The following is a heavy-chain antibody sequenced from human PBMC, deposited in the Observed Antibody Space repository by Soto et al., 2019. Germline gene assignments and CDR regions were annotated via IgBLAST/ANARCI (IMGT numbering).Heavy chain of an antibody. V-gene: IGHV3-23*01. J-gene: IGHJ3*01. D-gene: IGHD2-15*01. CDR3: AKDPNTELLGGFEF. Sequence: EVRLLESGGGLVLPGGSLRLSCAASGFTFSSYTMSWVRQAPGKGLEWVSGVSGTGTRTYYADSVKGRFTISRDNSESTMALQMNSLRDEDTAVYYCAKDPNTELLGGFEFGGQGTMVTVSS. CDR1: GFTFSSYT. CDR2: VSGTGTRT.